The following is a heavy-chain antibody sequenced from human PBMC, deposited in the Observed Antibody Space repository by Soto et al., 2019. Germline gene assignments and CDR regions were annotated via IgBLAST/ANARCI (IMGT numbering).Heavy chain of an antibody. CDR3: TITNRGVIAAAVTDRYGRAV. D-gene: IGHD6-13*01. J-gene: IGHJ6*02. Sequence: QVQLVQSGAEVKKPGASVKVSCKASGYTFISYGISWVRQAPGQGLEWMGWISAYNGNTNYAQKFQGRVTMSTDTATSKAYMELRNLRSDDTAVNYATITNRGVIAAAVTDRYGRAVGGQGNTVTVSS. CDR1: GYTFISYG. CDR2: ISAYNGNT. V-gene: IGHV1-18*01.